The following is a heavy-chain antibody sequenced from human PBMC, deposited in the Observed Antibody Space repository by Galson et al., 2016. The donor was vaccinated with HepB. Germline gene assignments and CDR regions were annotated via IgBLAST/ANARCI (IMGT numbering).Heavy chain of an antibody. CDR2: ISASGGST. Sequence: SLRLSCAASGFTFKSHAMSWVRQAPGKGLEWVSAISASGGSTYYADSVRGRFTISRDNSKSTLFLQMNSLRAEDTAVFYCTKSTGFYYYYGMDVWGQGTTVTVSS. J-gene: IGHJ6*02. CDR1: GFTFKSHA. CDR3: TKSTGFYYYYGMDV. V-gene: IGHV3-23*01.